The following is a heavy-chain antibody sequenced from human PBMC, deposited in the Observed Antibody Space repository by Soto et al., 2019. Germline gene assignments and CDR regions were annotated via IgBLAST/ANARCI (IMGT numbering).Heavy chain of an antibody. J-gene: IGHJ4*02. CDR3: ARAGSTMYRLHPHFDY. D-gene: IGHD3-9*01. Sequence: PSQTLSLTCAISGDSVSTNSGAWNWIRQSPSRGLEWLGRTFYRSRWYSDYADSVKGRININSDTSKNQLSLQLSSVTPEDTAVYYCARAGSTMYRLHPHFDYWGQGTLVTVSS. V-gene: IGHV6-1*01. CDR1: GDSVSTNSGA. CDR2: TFYRSRWYS.